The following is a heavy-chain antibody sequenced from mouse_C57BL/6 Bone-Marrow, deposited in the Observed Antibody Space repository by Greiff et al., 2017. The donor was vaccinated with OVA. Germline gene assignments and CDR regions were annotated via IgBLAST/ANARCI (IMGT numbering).Heavy chain of an antibody. V-gene: IGHV1-22*01. CDR1: GYTFTDYN. D-gene: IGHD4-1*01. Sequence: EVQLQQSGPELVKPGASVKMSCKASGYTFTDYNMHWVKQSHGKSLEWIGYINPNNGGTSYNQKFKGKATLTVNKSSSTAYMELRSLTSEDSAVYYCARDQILTGSWFAYWGQGTLVTVSA. CDR2: INPNNGGT. CDR3: ARDQILTGSWFAY. J-gene: IGHJ3*01.